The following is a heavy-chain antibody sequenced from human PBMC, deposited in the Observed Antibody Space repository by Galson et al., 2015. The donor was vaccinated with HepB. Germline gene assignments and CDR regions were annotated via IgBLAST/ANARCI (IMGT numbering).Heavy chain of an antibody. Sequence: CAISGDIVSSNSAAWNWIRQSPSRGLEWLGRTYYRSKWYNDYAVSVKSRITINPDTSKNQFSLQLNSVTPEDTAVYYCASGRGVAGFYYYYGMDVWGQGTTVTVSS. CDR2: TYYRSKWYN. D-gene: IGHD6-19*01. J-gene: IGHJ6*02. V-gene: IGHV6-1*01. CDR1: GDIVSSNSAA. CDR3: ASGRGVAGFYYYYGMDV.